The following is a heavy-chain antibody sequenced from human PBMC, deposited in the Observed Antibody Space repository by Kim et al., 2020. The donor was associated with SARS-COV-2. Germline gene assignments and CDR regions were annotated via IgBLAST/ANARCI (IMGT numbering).Heavy chain of an antibody. V-gene: IGHV3-48*03. J-gene: IGHJ6*02. CDR1: GFTFSSYE. CDR2: ISSSGYTI. D-gene: IGHD2-2*01. Sequence: GGSLRLSCAASGFTFSSYEMNWVRQAPGKGLEWVSYISSSGYTIYYAESVKGRFTISRDNAKNSLYLQMNSLRAEDTAVYYCARDYALVALVTVVHYGMDVWGQGTTVTVSS. CDR3: ARDYALVALVTVVHYGMDV.